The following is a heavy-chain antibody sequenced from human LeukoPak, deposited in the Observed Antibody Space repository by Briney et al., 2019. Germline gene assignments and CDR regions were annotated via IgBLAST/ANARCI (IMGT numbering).Heavy chain of an antibody. CDR2: ISAYNGNT. D-gene: IGHD2-21*01. J-gene: IGHJ4*02. CDR1: GYTFSSYG. V-gene: IGHV1-18*01. CDR3: AREGEVIVTDNLFY. Sequence: GASVKVSCKASGYTFSSYGISWVRQAPGQGLEWMGWISAYNGNTNYRQKLQGRVTMTTDTSTSTAYMDLRSLRSDDTAIYYCAREGEVIVTDNLFYWGQGTLVTVSS.